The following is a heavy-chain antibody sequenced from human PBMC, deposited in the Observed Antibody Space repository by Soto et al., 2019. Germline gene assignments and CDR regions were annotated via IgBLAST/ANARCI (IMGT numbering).Heavy chain of an antibody. Sequence: PSETLSLTCTVSGGSISSGGYYWSWIRQHPGKGLEWIGYIYYSGSTYYNPSLKSRVTISVDTSKNQFSLKLSSVTAADTAVYYCARDQSYYDSSGGIDYWGQGTLVTVSS. D-gene: IGHD3-22*01. CDR2: IYYSGST. V-gene: IGHV4-31*03. J-gene: IGHJ4*02. CDR3: ARDQSYYDSSGGIDY. CDR1: GGSISSGGYY.